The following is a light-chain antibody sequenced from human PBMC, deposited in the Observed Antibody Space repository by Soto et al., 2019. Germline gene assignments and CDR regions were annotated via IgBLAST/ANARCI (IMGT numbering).Light chain of an antibody. Sequence: QSALTQPPSASGSPGQSVTISCTGTSSDVGGYNYVSWYQQHPGKAPKLLIHDVSKRPSGVPDRFSGSKSGNAASLTVSGLQAEYEADYYCGSYAGSKGVVFGGGTKLTVL. J-gene: IGLJ2*01. CDR3: GSYAGSKGVV. V-gene: IGLV2-8*01. CDR1: SSDVGGYNY. CDR2: DVS.